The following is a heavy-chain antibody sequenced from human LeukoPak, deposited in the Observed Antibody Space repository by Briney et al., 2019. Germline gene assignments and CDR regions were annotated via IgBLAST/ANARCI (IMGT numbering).Heavy chain of an antibody. V-gene: IGHV4-59*01. CDR3: ARDFYLQH. CDR2: IYYSGST. Sequence: PSETLSLTCTVSGVSISSYYWSWIRQPPGKGLEWIGYIYYSGSTNYNPSLKSRVTISVDTSKNQFSLKLSSVTAADTAVYYCARDFYLQHWGQGTLVTVSS. CDR1: GVSISSYY. J-gene: IGHJ1*01.